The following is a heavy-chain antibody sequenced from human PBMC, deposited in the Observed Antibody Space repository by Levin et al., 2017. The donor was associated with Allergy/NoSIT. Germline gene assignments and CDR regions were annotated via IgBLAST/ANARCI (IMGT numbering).Heavy chain of an antibody. J-gene: IGHJ4*02. CDR3: AKDTSGSTTRYFDY. D-gene: IGHD5/OR15-5a*01. CDR1: GFTFSSYA. V-gene: IGHV3-23*01. Sequence: GGSLRLSCAASGFTFSSYAMNWVRQAPGKGLEWVSAISGSGGSTYYADSVKGRFTISRDNSRNTLYLQMNSLRAEDTAVYYCAKDTSGSTTRYFDYWGQGTLVTVSS. CDR2: ISGSGGST.